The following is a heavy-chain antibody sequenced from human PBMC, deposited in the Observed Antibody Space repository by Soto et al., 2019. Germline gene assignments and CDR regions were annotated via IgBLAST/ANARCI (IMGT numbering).Heavy chain of an antibody. D-gene: IGHD6-19*01. Sequence: EVQLLESGGGLVQPGGSLRLSCAASGFTFSNHAMSWVRQAPGKGLEWVSAISGSGDGTYYADPVKGRFNISRDNSKNSLYLQLNSLRAEDTAVYYCAKVQYISGWFGDAFEIWGQGTMVTVSS. V-gene: IGHV3-23*01. CDR3: AKVQYISGWFGDAFEI. CDR1: GFTFSNHA. J-gene: IGHJ3*02. CDR2: ISGSGDGT.